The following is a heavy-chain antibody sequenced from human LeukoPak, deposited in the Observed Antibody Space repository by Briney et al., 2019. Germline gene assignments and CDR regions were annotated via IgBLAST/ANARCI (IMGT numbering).Heavy chain of an antibody. CDR2: IYYSGST. CDR3: ASPQVAGTVYAFDI. J-gene: IGHJ3*02. Sequence: SETLSLTCTVSGGSISSSSYYWGWIRQPPGKGLEWIGSIYYSGSTYYNPSLKGRVTISVDTSKNQFSLKLSSVTAADTAVYYCASPQVAGTVYAFDIWGQGTMVTVSS. V-gene: IGHV4-39*07. D-gene: IGHD6-19*01. CDR1: GGSISSSSYY.